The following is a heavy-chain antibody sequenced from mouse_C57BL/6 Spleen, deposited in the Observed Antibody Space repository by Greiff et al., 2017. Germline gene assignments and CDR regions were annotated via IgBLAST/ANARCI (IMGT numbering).Heavy chain of an antibody. Sequence: VQLKQSGPELVKPGASVKISCKASGYSFTDYNMNWVKQSNGKSLGWIGVINPNYGTTSYNQKFKGKATLTVDQSSSTAYMQLNSLTSEDSAVYYCARGDYGSSYYFDYWGQGTTLTVSS. V-gene: IGHV1-39*01. CDR3: ARGDYGSSYYFDY. D-gene: IGHD1-1*01. CDR1: GYSFTDYN. CDR2: INPNYGTT. J-gene: IGHJ2*01.